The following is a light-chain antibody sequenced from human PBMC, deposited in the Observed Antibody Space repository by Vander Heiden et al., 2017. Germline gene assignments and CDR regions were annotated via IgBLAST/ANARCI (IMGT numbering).Light chain of an antibody. J-gene: IGLJ3*02. V-gene: IGLV1-47*01. Sequence: QSVLTQPPSASGTPGQRVTISCSGSSSNIGSNYVYWYQQLPGTAPKLLIYRNNPRPSGVPDRFSGSKSGTSASLAISGLRSEDEADYYCAAWDDSLTATVFGGGTKLTVL. CDR3: AAWDDSLTATV. CDR2: RNN. CDR1: SSNIGSNY.